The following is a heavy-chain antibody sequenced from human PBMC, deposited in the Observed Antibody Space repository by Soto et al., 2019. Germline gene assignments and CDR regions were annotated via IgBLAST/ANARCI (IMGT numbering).Heavy chain of an antibody. CDR1: LFSFNTFA. CDR2: INAGGGNT. CDR3: AKDSYNDFWPGASYHLDY. Sequence: VGSLRLSCVSSLFSFNTFAMSCVRHSPGKWLEWVSSINAGGGNTYYADSVKGRFTVSRDNSKNTLHLQMDTLRAEDTAIYYCAKDSYNDFWPGASYHLDYWGQGTQVTLS. D-gene: IGHD3-3*01. V-gene: IGHV3-23*01. J-gene: IGHJ4*02.